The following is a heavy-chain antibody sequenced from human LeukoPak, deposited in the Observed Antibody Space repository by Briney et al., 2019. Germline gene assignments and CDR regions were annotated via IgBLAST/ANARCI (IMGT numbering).Heavy chain of an antibody. V-gene: IGHV4-34*01. Sequence: SETLSLTCAVYGGSFSGYYWSWIRQPPGKGLEWIGEINHSGSTNYNPSLKSRVTIPVDTSKNQFSLKLSSVTAAETAVYYCARWAAAEIIVGAPWGFDYWGQGTLVTVSS. J-gene: IGHJ4*02. CDR2: INHSGST. CDR1: GGSFSGYY. D-gene: IGHD1-26*01. CDR3: ARWAAAEIIVGAPWGFDY.